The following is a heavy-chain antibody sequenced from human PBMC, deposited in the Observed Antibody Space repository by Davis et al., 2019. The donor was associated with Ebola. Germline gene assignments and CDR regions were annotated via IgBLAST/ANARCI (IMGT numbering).Heavy chain of an antibody. CDR2: MNPNSGNT. CDR3: AFRSSSWYGEHGVFQH. CDR1: GYTFTSYG. D-gene: IGHD6-13*01. Sequence: ASVKVSCKASGYTFTSYGISWVRQAPGQGLEWMGWMNPNSGNTGYAQKFQGRVTMTRNTSISTAYMELSSLRSEDTAVYYCAFRSSSWYGEHGVFQHWGQGTLVTVSS. J-gene: IGHJ1*01. V-gene: IGHV1-8*02.